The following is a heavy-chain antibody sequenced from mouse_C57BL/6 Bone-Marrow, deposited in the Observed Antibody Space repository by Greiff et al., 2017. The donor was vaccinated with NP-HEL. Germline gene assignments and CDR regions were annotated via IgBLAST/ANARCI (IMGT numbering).Heavy chain of an antibody. D-gene: IGHD2-3*01. CDR2: IDPETGGT. Sequence: QVQLKESGAELVRPGASVTLSCKASGYTFTDYEMHWVKQTPVHGLEWIGAIDPETGGTAYNQKFKGKATLTVNKSSSTAYMELRSLTSEDSAVYYCARGDGYFYYAMDYWGQGTSVTVSS. J-gene: IGHJ4*01. CDR1: GYTFTDYE. CDR3: ARGDGYFYYAMDY. V-gene: IGHV1-15*01.